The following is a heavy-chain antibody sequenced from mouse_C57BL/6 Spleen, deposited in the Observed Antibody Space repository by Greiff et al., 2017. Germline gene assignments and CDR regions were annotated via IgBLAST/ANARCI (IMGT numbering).Heavy chain of an antibody. CDR1: GFSLTSYG. CDR2: IWGVGST. CDR3: ASRYDFPFAY. D-gene: IGHD2-4*01. Sequence: VQLQQSGPGLVAPSQSLSITCTVSGFSLTSYGVDWVRQSPGKGLEWLGVIWGVGSTNYNSALKSRLSISKDNSKSQVFLKMNSLQTDDTAMYYCASRYDFPFAYWGQGTLVTVSA. V-gene: IGHV2-6*01. J-gene: IGHJ3*01.